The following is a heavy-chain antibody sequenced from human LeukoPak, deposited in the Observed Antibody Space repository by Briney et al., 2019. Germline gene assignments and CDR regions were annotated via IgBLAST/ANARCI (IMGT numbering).Heavy chain of an antibody. V-gene: IGHV3-49*04. CDR1: GFTFSSYA. D-gene: IGHD2-15*01. J-gene: IGHJ3*02. CDR2: IRRKAYGGTI. Sequence: GGSLRLSCAASGFTFSSYAMSWVRQAPGKGLEWVGFIRRKAYGGTIEYAASVKGRFTISRYDTKSIAYLQVNSLKTEDTAVYYCTRCSGGSCYSNAFDIWGRGTMVT. CDR3: TRCSGGSCYSNAFDI.